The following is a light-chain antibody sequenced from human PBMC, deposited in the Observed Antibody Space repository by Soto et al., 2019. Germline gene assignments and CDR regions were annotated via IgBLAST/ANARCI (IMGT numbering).Light chain of an antibody. J-gene: IGLJ2*01. CDR1: SSDVGGYNY. CDR2: DVS. CDR3: SSYTTSTTRVV. V-gene: IGLV2-14*01. Sequence: QSALTQPASVSGSPGQSITISCTGTSSDVGGYNYVSWYQQHPGKAPKLMIYDVSNRPSGVSNRFSGSKSGNTASLTISGLQAEDEADYFCSSYTTSTTRVVIGGGTKVTVL.